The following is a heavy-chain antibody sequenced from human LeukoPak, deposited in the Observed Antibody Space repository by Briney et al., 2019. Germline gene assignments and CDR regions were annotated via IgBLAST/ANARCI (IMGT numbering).Heavy chain of an antibody. J-gene: IGHJ4*02. CDR1: GFTFSSYS. CDR3: ARGIGLVVVISDFDY. D-gene: IGHD3-22*01. V-gene: IGHV3-21*01. CDR2: ISSSSSYI. Sequence: GGSLRLSCAASGFTFSSYSMNWVRQAPGKGLEWVSSISSSSSYIYYEDSVNGRFTISRDNAKNSLYLQMNSLRAEDTAVYYCARGIGLVVVISDFDYWGQGTLVTVSS.